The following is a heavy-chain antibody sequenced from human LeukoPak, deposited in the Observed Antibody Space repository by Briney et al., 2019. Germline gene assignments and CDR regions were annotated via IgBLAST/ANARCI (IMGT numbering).Heavy chain of an antibody. D-gene: IGHD1-1*01. J-gene: IGHJ3*02. CDR3: ARATKRQLLGAFDI. V-gene: IGHV4-59*01. CDR1: GGSISSYY. Sequence: SETLSLTCTVSGGSISSYYWSWIRQPPGKGLEWIGYIYYSGSTDYNPSLKSRVTISVDTSKNQFSLKLSSVTAADTAVYYCARATKRQLLGAFDIWGQGTMVTVSS. CDR2: IYYSGST.